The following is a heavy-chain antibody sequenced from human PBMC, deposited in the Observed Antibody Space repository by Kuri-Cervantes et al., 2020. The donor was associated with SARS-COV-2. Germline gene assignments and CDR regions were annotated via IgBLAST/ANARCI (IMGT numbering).Heavy chain of an antibody. J-gene: IGHJ4*02. V-gene: IGHV4-61*05. D-gene: IGHD1-26*01. CDR3: ARGGAIFDY. Sequence: GSLRLSCTVSGGSISSSSYYWGWIRQPPGKGLEWIGYIYYSGSTNYNPSLKSRVTISVDTSKNQFSLKLSSVTAADTAVYYCARGGAIFDYWGQGTLVTVSS. CDR1: GGSISSSSYY. CDR2: IYYSGST.